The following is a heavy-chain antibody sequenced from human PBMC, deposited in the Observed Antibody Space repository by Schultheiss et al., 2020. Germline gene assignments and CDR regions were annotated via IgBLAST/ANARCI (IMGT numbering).Heavy chain of an antibody. CDR1: GFTFSSYG. CDR2: IWYDGSNK. V-gene: IGHV3-33*01. CDR3: ARDLDYGDYGQDYGMDV. Sequence: WGSLRLSCAASGFTFSSYGMHWVRQAPGKGLEWVAVIWYDGSNKYYADSVKGRFTISRDNSKNTLYLQMNSLRAEDTAVYYCARDLDYGDYGQDYGMDVWGKGTTVTVSS. D-gene: IGHD4-17*01. J-gene: IGHJ6*04.